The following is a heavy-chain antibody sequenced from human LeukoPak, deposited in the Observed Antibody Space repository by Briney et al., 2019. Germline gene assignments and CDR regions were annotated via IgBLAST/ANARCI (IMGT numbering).Heavy chain of an antibody. Sequence: GGSLRLSCAASGFTFSSYSMNWVRQAPGKGLEWVSSISSSSSYIYYADSVKGRFTISRDNAKNSLYLQMNSLRAEDTTVYYCARSRLVGDAFDIWGQGTMVTVSS. CDR1: GFTFSSYS. J-gene: IGHJ3*02. CDR3: ARSRLVGDAFDI. CDR2: ISSSSSYI. V-gene: IGHV3-21*01. D-gene: IGHD3-9*01.